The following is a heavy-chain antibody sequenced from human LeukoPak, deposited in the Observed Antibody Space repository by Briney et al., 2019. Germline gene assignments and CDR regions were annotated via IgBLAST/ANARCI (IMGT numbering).Heavy chain of an antibody. CDR1: GFPFSDFS. CDR3: GKQSYARSLGE. J-gene: IGHJ4*02. D-gene: IGHD2-8*01. Sequence: GGSLRLSCATSGFPFSDFSMSWVRQAPGKGLEWISATNSGGTSTYYAESVKGRFTISRDNSKNTLYLQMSSLRVEDTAVYYCGKQSYARSLGEGGPGTLVSVSS. V-gene: IGHV3-23*01. CDR2: TNSGGTST.